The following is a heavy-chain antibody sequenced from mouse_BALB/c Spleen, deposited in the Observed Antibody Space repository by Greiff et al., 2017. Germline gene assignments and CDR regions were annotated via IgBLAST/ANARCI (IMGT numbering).Heavy chain of an antibody. CDR2: IDPANGNT. Sequence: EVKVEESGAELVKPGASVKLSCTASGFNIKDTYMHWVKQRPEQGLEWIGRIDPANGNTKYDPKFQGKATITADTSSNTAYLQLSSLTSEDTAVYYCAREVGYFDVWGAGTTVTVSS. V-gene: IGHV14-3*02. CDR3: AREVGYFDV. CDR1: GFNIKDTY. J-gene: IGHJ1*01. D-gene: IGHD1-1*01.